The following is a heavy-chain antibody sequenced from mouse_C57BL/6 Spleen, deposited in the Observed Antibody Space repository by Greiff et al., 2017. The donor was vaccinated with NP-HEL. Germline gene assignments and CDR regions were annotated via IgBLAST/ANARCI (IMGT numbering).Heavy chain of an antibody. CDR1: GFSLTSYG. Sequence: QVQLKDSGPGLVAPSQSLSITCTVSGFSLTSYGVDWVRQSPGKGLEWLGVIWGVGSTNYNSALKSRLSISKDNSKSQVFLKMNSLQTDDTAMYYCASDNGSSPFAYWGQGTLVTVSA. V-gene: IGHV2-6*01. CDR2: IWGVGST. D-gene: IGHD1-1*01. J-gene: IGHJ3*01. CDR3: ASDNGSSPFAY.